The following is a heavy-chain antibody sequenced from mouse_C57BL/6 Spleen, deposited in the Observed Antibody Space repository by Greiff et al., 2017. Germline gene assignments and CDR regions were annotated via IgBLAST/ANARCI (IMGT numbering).Heavy chain of an antibody. V-gene: IGHV5-6*01. CDR2: ISSGGSYT. J-gene: IGHJ2*01. Sequence: EVKLMESGGDLVKPGGSLKLSCAASGFTFSSYGMSWVRQTPDKRLEWVATISSGGSYTYYPDSVKGRFTISRDNAKNTLYLQMSSLKSEDTAMXYCARHDYSNYPDYWGQGATLTVSS. CDR3: ARHDYSNYPDY. D-gene: IGHD2-5*01. CDR1: GFTFSSYG.